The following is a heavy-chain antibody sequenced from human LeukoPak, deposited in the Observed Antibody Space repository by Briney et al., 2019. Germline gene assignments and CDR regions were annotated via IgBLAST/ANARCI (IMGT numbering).Heavy chain of an antibody. CDR1: GFTFSSYG. CDR2: ISGSGGST. Sequence: PGGSLRLSCAASGFTFSSYGMSWVRQAPGKGLEWVSAISGSGGSTYYADSVKGRFTISRDNSKNTLYLQMNSLRAEDTAVYYCAKKLRYFDWSPGGTGYFDYWGQGTLVTVSS. CDR3: AKKLRYFDWSPGGTGYFDY. V-gene: IGHV3-23*01. D-gene: IGHD3-9*01. J-gene: IGHJ4*02.